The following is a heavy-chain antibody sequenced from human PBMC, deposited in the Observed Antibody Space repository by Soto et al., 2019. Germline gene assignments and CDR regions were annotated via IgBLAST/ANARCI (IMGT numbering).Heavy chain of an antibody. D-gene: IGHD2-2*01. V-gene: IGHV1-18*01. CDR1: GGTFSSYG. CDR3: ARMCSETSCLCDAFDI. Sequence: ASVKVSCKASGGTFSSYGISWVRQAPGQGLEWMGWISAYNGNTNYAQKLQGRVTMTTDTSINTAYMEVTRLTSDDTAVYYCARMCSETSCLCDAFDIWGQGTMVTVSS. J-gene: IGHJ3*02. CDR2: ISAYNGNT.